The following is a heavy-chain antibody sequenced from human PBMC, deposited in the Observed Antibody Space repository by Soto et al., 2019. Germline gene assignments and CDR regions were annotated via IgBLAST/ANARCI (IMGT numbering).Heavy chain of an antibody. J-gene: IGHJ4*02. D-gene: IGHD6-6*01. CDR2: MNRNSGNT. Sequence: XXWVRQATGQGLEWMGWMNRNSGNTGYAQKFEGRVNMTRNTSISTAYMELSSLRSEDTAVYYCARGGLANHDYWGQGTLVTVSS. CDR3: ARGGLANHDY. V-gene: IGHV1-8*01.